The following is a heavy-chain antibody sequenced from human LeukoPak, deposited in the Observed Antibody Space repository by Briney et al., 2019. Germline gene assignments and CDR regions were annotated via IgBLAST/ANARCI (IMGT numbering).Heavy chain of an antibody. CDR1: GGSFSGYY. CDR2: INHSGST. V-gene: IGHV4-34*01. Sequence: PSETLSLTCAVYGGSFSGYYWSWIRQPPGKGLEWIGEINHSGSTNYNPSLKSRVTISVDTSKNQFSLKLSSVTAADTAVYYCARAGGYGDYVPYYYYGMDVWGQGTTVTVSS. J-gene: IGHJ6*02. D-gene: IGHD4-17*01. CDR3: ARAGGYGDYVPYYYYGMDV.